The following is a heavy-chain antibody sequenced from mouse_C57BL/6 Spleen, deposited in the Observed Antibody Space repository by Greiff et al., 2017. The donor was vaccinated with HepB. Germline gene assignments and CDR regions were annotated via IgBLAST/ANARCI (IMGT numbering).Heavy chain of an antibody. CDR1: GYAFSSSW. V-gene: IGHV1-82*01. D-gene: IGHD2-2*01. J-gene: IGHJ4*01. CDR2: INPSNGGT. CDR3: AYGYDVGTDAMDY. Sequence: VKLVESGPELVKPGASVKISCKASGYAFSSSWMNWVKQRPGKGLEWIGNINPSNGGTNYNEKFKSKATLTVDKSSSTAYMQLSSLTSEDSAVYYCAYGYDVGTDAMDYWGQGTSVTVSS.